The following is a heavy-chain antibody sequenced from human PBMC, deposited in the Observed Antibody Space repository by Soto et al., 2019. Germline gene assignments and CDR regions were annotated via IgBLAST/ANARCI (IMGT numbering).Heavy chain of an antibody. V-gene: IGHV1-69*13. J-gene: IGHJ4*02. CDR2: FIPVYRTL. CDR3: ATGVVWIGYFTVDS. D-gene: IGHD3-3*01. Sequence: SVKVSCKASGGSFGNSAINWVRQTPGQGLEWLGGFIPVYRTLNYAQKFQGRVTITADESTGTAYMALSSLASDDTAVYYCATGVVWIGYFTVDSWGQGTRVTV. CDR1: GGSFGNSA.